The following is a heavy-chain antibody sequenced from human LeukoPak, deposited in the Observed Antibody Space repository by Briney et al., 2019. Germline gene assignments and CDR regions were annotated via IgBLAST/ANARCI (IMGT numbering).Heavy chain of an antibody. J-gene: IGHJ4*02. Sequence: EPGGSLRLSCAASGFTFDDYAMHWVRQAPGKGLEWVSGISWNSGSIGYADSVKGRFTISRDSAKNSLYLQMNSLRAEDTAVYYCARDQLGYCSGGSCYPFDYWGQGTLVTVSS. CDR3: ARDQLGYCSGGSCYPFDY. CDR2: ISWNSGSI. CDR1: GFTFDDYA. V-gene: IGHV3-9*01. D-gene: IGHD2-15*01.